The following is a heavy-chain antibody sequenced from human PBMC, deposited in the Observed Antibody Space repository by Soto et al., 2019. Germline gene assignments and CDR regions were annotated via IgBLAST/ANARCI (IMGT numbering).Heavy chain of an antibody. CDR3: ARTQRRALRLYYFDY. V-gene: IGHV4-34*01. J-gene: IGHJ4*02. CDR2: INHSGST. Sequence: PSETMSLTCAVYGGSFSGYYWSWIRQPPGKGLEWIGEINHSGSTNYNPSLKSRVTISVDTSKNQFSLKLSSVTAADTAVYYCARTQRRALRLYYFDYWGQGTLVTVSS. CDR1: GGSFSGYY.